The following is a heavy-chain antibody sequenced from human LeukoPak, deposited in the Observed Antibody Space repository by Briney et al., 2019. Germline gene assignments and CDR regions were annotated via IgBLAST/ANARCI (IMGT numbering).Heavy chain of an antibody. V-gene: IGHV4-39*07. J-gene: IGHJ4*02. CDR1: GGSISSSSYY. Sequence: ASETLSLTCTVSGGSISSSSYYWGWIRQPPGKGLEWIGEIYHSGSTNYNPSLKNRVTISVDKSKNQFSLKLSSVTAADTAVYYCAGQYYDFWSGYVDWGQGTLVTVSS. D-gene: IGHD3-3*01. CDR2: IYHSGST. CDR3: AGQYYDFWSGYVD.